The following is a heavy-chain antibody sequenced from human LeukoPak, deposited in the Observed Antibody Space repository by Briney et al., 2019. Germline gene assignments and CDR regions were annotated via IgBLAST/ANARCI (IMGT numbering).Heavy chain of an antibody. CDR3: ARDLSITMVRGGIDY. Sequence: PGGSLRLSCAASGFTVSSNYMSWVRQAPGKGLEWVSVIYSGGSTYYADSVKGRFTISRDNSKNTLYLQMNSLRAEDTAVYYCARDLSITMVRGGIDYWGQGTLVTVSS. CDR2: IYSGGST. J-gene: IGHJ4*02. V-gene: IGHV3-53*01. CDR1: GFTVSSNY. D-gene: IGHD3-10*01.